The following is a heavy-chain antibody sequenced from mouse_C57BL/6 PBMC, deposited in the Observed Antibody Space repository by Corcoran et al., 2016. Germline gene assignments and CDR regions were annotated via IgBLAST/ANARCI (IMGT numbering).Heavy chain of an antibody. V-gene: IGHV9-3*01. Sequence: QIQLVQSGPELKKPGETVKISCKASGYTFTTYGMSWVKQAPGKGLKWMGWINTYSGVPTYADDFKGRFAFSLETSASTAYLQINNLKNEDTATYFCARSVHYDEDWFAYWGQGTLVTVSA. CDR1: GYTFTTYG. D-gene: IGHD2-4*01. CDR2: INTYSGVP. CDR3: ARSVHYDEDWFAY. J-gene: IGHJ3*01.